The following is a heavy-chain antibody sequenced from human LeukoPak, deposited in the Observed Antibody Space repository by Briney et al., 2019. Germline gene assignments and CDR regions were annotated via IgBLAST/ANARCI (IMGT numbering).Heavy chain of an antibody. Sequence: SETLSLTCAVYGGSFSGYYWSWIRQPPGKGLEWIGEINHSGSTNYNPSLKSRVTFSVDTSKNQFFLKLNSVTAADTAVYYCAGQIGGSSNIDSWGQGTLVTVSS. CDR2: INHSGST. CDR3: AGQIGGSSNIDS. J-gene: IGHJ4*02. CDR1: GGSFSGYY. D-gene: IGHD2-15*01. V-gene: IGHV4-34*01.